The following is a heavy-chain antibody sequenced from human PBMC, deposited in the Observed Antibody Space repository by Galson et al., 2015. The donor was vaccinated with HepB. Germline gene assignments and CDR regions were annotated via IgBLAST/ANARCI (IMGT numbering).Heavy chain of an antibody. J-gene: IGHJ6*02. CDR1: GFIFSNYD. D-gene: IGHD2-2*02. CDR3: AREYCSSLSCYTFSLDV. CDR2: ISKKGDNT. V-gene: IGHV3-64*01. Sequence: SLRLSCAASGFIFSNYDFYWVRRAPGKGLEYVSGISKKGDNTFYENSVKGRFSISRDNSENTLFLQMGNLKSEDMAVYYCAREYCSSLSCYTFSLDVWGQGTTVTVSS.